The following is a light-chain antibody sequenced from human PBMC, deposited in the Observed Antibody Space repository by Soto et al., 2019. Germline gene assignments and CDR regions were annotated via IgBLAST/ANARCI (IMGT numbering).Light chain of an antibody. J-gene: IGLJ1*01. Sequence: QTVVTQPPSVSGAPGQRVSISCTGSSSNIGARYVVYWYQQLPGTAPKLLVSGVNDRPSGVPDRFSGSTSGTSASLAITGLQAEDEADYYCQSYDSSLSGSVFGTGTKVTVL. CDR2: GVN. CDR1: SSNIGARYV. CDR3: QSYDSSLSGSV. V-gene: IGLV1-40*01.